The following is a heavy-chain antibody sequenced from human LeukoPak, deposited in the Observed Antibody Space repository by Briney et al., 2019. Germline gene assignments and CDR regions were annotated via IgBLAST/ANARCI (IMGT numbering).Heavy chain of an antibody. V-gene: IGHV3-48*01. CDR2: ISGSTSVI. Sequence: GGSLRLSCAASGFTFSTHTVAWVRQAPGKGLECLSYISGSTSVIYYADSVKGRFTISRDNAKNSLYLQMNSLKAEDTAVYYCARGLYCMDVWGKGTTVTVSS. CDR1: GFTFSTHT. CDR3: ARGLYCMDV. J-gene: IGHJ6*03.